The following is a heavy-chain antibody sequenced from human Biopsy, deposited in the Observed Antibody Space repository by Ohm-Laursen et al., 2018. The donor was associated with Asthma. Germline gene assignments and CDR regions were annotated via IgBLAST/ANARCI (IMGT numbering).Heavy chain of an antibody. CDR3: AGFCSGGNCPDH. CDR2: IHYSGST. J-gene: IGHJ4*02. Sequence: PSDTLSLTCTVSGGSITSSSYYWGWIRQPPGKGLEWIGNIHYSGSTYSNPSLKSRVTISVDTSKKQISLRLSSVIAADTAVYYCAGFCSGGNCPDHWGQGTLVTVSS. V-gene: IGHV4-39*07. D-gene: IGHD2-15*01. CDR1: GGSITSSSYY.